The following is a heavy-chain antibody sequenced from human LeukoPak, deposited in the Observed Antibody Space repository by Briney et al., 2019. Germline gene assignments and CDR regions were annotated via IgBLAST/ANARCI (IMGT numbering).Heavy chain of an antibody. D-gene: IGHD5-18*01. CDR3: AKASEAAMVPYYYGMDV. V-gene: IGHV3-23*01. J-gene: IGHJ6*02. CDR2: IIGSGGST. Sequence: GSLRLSCAASRFTFSSYAMSWVRQAPGKGLEWVSAIIGSGGSTYYADSVKGRFTISRDNSKNTLYLQMNSLRAEDTAVYYCAKASEAAMVPYYYGMDVWGQGTTVTVSS. CDR1: RFTFSSYA.